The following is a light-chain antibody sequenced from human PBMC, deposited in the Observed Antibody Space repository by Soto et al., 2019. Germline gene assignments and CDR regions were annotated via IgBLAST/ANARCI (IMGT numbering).Light chain of an antibody. V-gene: IGLV7-43*01. CDR1: TGAVTSGRF. Sequence: QAVVTPEPSLTVSPGGTVTLTCASSTGAVTSGRFANWFQQKPGQAPRPLIYSTSNRHSWTPARFSGSLLGCKAALTLSGVQPEDEAEYSCLLYYGGWLWGFGGGTKLTVL. J-gene: IGLJ3*02. CDR2: STS. CDR3: LLYYGGWLWG.